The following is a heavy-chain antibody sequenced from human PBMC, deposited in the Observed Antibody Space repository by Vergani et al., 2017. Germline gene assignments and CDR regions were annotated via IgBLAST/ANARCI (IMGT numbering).Heavy chain of an antibody. D-gene: IGHD3-10*01. Sequence: DVQLVESGGGLVQPGRSLRLSCAASGFTFDDYAMHWVRQAPGKGLEWVSGISWNSGSIGYADSVKGRFTISRDNAKNSLYMQMNSLRAEDTALYYCAKDISDGSGKGYYYYYMDVWGKGTTVTVSS. CDR1: GFTFDDYA. V-gene: IGHV3-9*01. J-gene: IGHJ6*03. CDR3: AKDISDGSGKGYYYYYMDV. CDR2: ISWNSGSI.